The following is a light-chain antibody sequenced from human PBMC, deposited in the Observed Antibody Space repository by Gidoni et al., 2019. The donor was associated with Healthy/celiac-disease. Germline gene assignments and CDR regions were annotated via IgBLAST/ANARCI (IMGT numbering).Light chain of an antibody. CDR3: CSYAGSSSL. Sequence: QSALTQPASVSGSPGQSITISCTGTSSDVGSYNLVSWYQQHPGKATKLMIYEVIKRPSGVSNRFSGSKSGNTASLTISGLQAEDEADYYCCSYAGSSSLFGGGTKLTVL. CDR2: EVI. J-gene: IGLJ2*01. V-gene: IGLV2-23*02. CDR1: SSDVGSYNL.